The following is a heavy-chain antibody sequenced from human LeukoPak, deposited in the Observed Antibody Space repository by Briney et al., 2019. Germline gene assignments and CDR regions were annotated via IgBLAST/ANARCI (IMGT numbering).Heavy chain of an antibody. Sequence: GESLKISCKGSGYTFTTYWIGWVRQMPGKGLEWMGIIYPGNSDTRYSPSFQGQVTISADKSISTAYLQWSSLKASDTAMYYCATLEYSSPYYFDYWGQGTLVTVSS. D-gene: IGHD6-6*01. J-gene: IGHJ4*02. CDR1: GYTFTTYW. V-gene: IGHV5-51*01. CDR3: ATLEYSSPYYFDY. CDR2: IYPGNSDT.